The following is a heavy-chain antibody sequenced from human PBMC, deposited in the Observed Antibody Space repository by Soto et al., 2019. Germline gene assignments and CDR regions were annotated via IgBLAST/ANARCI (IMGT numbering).Heavy chain of an antibody. CDR2: IYYSGST. CDR3: ARVVGDGYSYNNWFDP. J-gene: IGHJ5*02. V-gene: IGHV4-30-4*01. Sequence: SETLSLTCTVSGGAISSGDYYWSWIRQPPGKGLEWIGYIYYSGSTYYNPSLKSRVTISVDTSKNQFSLKLSSVTAADTAVYYCARVVGDGYSYNNWFDPWGQGTLVTVSS. CDR1: GGAISSGDYY. D-gene: IGHD5-18*01.